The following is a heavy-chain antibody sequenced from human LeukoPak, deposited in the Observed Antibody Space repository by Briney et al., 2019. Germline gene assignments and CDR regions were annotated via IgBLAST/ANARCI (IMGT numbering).Heavy chain of an antibody. D-gene: IGHD3-3*01. CDR3: ARATNRITIFGVVIHRPIDY. CDR2: INHSGST. V-gene: IGHV4-34*01. Sequence: PSETLSLTCAVYGGSFSGYYWSWIRQPPGKGLEWIGEINHSGSTDYNPSPKSRVTISVDTSKNQFSLKLSSVTAADTAVYYCARATNRITIFGVVIHRPIDYWGQGTLVTVSS. CDR1: GGSFSGYY. J-gene: IGHJ4*02.